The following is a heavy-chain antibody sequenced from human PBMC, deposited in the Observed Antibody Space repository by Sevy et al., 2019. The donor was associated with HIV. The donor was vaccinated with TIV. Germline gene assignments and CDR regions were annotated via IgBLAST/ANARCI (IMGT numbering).Heavy chain of an antibody. CDR1: GFTFSSYE. Sequence: GGSLRLSCEASGFTFSSYEMNWVRQAPGKGLEWVSYISSSGTTIKYADSVKGRFTISRDNAKNSLYMQMNSLRAEDTAVYYCPRVDANYDKGFDPWGQGTLVTVSS. CDR3: PRVDANYDKGFDP. CDR2: ISSSGTTI. D-gene: IGHD3-22*01. V-gene: IGHV3-48*03. J-gene: IGHJ5*02.